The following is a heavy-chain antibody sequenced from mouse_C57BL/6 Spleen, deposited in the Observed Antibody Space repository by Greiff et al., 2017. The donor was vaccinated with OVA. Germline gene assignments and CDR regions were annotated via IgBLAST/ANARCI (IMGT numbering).Heavy chain of an antibody. Sequence: QVQLQQPGAELVRPGTSVKLSCKASGYTFTSYWMHWVKQRPGQGLEWIGVIDPSDSYTNYNQKFKGKATLTVDTSSSTAYMQLSSLTSEDSAVYYCAREGNSTVVATDYWGQGTTLTVSS. J-gene: IGHJ2*01. CDR1: GYTFTSYW. D-gene: IGHD1-1*01. V-gene: IGHV1-59*01. CDR3: AREGNSTVVATDY. CDR2: IDPSDSYT.